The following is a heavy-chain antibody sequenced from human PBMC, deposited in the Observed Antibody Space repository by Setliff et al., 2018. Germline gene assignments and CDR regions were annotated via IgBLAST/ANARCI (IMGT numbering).Heavy chain of an antibody. V-gene: IGHV1-18*01. CDR3: ARGQTLRHFDWPTAFDY. CDR2: INNYSFKT. D-gene: IGHD3-9*01. J-gene: IGHJ4*02. Sequence: GASVKVSCKTSGYTFTNYGITWVRQAPGQGLEWMGWINNYSFKTNYPQKFLGRVTVTTDTSTGTAYMELRSLRSDDTAVYYCARGQTLRHFDWPTAFDYWGLGTLVTVSS. CDR1: GYTFTNYG.